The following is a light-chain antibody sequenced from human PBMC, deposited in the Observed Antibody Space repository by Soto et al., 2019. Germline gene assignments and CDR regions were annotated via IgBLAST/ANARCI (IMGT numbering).Light chain of an antibody. J-gene: IGKJ1*01. CDR3: QQYNSYWT. CDR2: DAS. Sequence: STLSASVGDRVTITCRASQSISSWLAWYQQKPGKAPKLLIYDASSLESGVPSRFSGSGSGTEFTLTISSLQPDDFATYYCQQYNSYWTFGQGTKVDIK. V-gene: IGKV1-5*01. CDR1: QSISSW.